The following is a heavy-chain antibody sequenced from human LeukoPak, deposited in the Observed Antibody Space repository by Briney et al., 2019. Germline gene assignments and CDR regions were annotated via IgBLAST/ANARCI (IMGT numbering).Heavy chain of an antibody. V-gene: IGHV1-2*02. CDR1: GYTFTGYY. CDR2: INPNSGGT. CDR3: ARDGGSGGSPLQFTPDY. D-gene: IGHD2-15*01. J-gene: IGHJ4*02. Sequence: GASVKVSCKASGYTFTGYYMHWVRQAPGQGLEWMGWINPNSGGTNYAQKFQGRVTMTRDTSISTAYMELGRLRSDDTAVYYCARDGGSGGSPLQFTPDYWGQGTLVTVSS.